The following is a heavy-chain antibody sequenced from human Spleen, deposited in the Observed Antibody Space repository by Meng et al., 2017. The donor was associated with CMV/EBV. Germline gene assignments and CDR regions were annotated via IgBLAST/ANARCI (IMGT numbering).Heavy chain of an antibody. CDR3: VRVGELERRRPSEL. D-gene: IGHD1-1*01. CDR1: GFTFSSNA. CDR2: IRSSSGSK. Sequence: GGSLRLSCAASGFTFSSNAMSWVRQAPGKGLDWISYIRSSSGSKYYADSVTGRFTTSRDSATNSLYLQLSSLTAADTAVYYCVRVGELERRRPSELWGQGTVVTVSS. J-gene: IGHJ3*01. V-gene: IGHV3-48*03.